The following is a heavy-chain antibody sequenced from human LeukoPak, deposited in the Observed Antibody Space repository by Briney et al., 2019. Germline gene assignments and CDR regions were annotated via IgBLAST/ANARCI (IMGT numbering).Heavy chain of an antibody. D-gene: IGHD2-15*01. V-gene: IGHV3-9*03. J-gene: IGHJ6*03. CDR1: GFTFDAYA. Sequence: GGSLRRSCAASGFTFDAYAMHWVRQAPGQGLEWVSGISWNSGSIGYADSVKGRFTISRDNAKNSLYLQMNSLRAEDMALYYCAKGSGGSSPDDYYYYMDVWGKGTTVTVSS. CDR3: AKGSGGSSPDDYYYYMDV. CDR2: ISWNSGSI.